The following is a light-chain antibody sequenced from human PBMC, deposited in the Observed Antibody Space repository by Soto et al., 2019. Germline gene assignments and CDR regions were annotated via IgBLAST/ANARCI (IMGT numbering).Light chain of an antibody. V-gene: IGKV1-5*03. Sequence: DIQMTQSPSTLSASVGDRVTITCRASQSISTYLAWYQQKPGKAPKLLIYKASILDSGVPSRFSGSGSGTEFTLTITSLQPDDFATYXXQHYNLYSPWTFGQGTKVEIK. J-gene: IGKJ1*01. CDR1: QSISTY. CDR2: KAS. CDR3: QHYNLYSPWT.